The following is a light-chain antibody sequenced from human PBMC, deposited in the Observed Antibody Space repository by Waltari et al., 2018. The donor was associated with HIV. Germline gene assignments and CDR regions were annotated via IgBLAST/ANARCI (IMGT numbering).Light chain of an antibody. V-gene: IGKV3-11*01. Sequence: IVLTESPATLSWSPGDRATLSYRHSQIVSCSLTSYQPKPGKAPRLLIYDAAGRTTGLPARFSGSGSGTDFTLTISCLEAEDFAVYFLQQRSNSVTFGGGTKLDMK. J-gene: IGKJ4*01. CDR3: QQRSNSVT. CDR1: QIVSCS. CDR2: DAA.